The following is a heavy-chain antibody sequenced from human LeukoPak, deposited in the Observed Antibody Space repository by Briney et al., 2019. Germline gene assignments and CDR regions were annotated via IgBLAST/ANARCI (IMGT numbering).Heavy chain of an antibody. CDR3: ARGDAVVPLLQQHYYYYMDV. CDR1: GGTFSSYA. Sequence: SVKVSCKASGGTFSSYAISWVRQAPGQGLEWMGGIIPIFGTANYAQKFQGRVTITTDESTSTAYMELSSLRSEDTAVYYCARGDAVVPLLQQHYYYYMDVWGKGTTVTVSS. CDR2: IIPIFGTA. V-gene: IGHV1-69*05. J-gene: IGHJ6*03. D-gene: IGHD2-2*01.